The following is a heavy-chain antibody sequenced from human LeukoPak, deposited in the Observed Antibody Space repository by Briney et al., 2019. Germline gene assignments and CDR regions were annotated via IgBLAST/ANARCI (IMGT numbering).Heavy chain of an antibody. CDR1: GFTFNNYG. Sequence: PGKSLRLSCAASGFTFNNYGMHWVRQAPGKGLEWVAVISYDGRNKHYPDSVKGRFTISRDNSKNTLYLQMNSLRAEDTAVYYCARDPSAVGATTFDYWGQGTLVTVSS. D-gene: IGHD1-26*01. CDR2: ISYDGRNK. CDR3: ARDPSAVGATTFDY. V-gene: IGHV3-30*03. J-gene: IGHJ4*02.